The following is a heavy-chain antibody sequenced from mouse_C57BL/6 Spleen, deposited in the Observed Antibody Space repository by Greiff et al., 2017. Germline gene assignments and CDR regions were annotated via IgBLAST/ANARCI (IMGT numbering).Heavy chain of an antibody. CDR3: ARDGLYYGSSYPAWFAY. D-gene: IGHD1-1*01. Sequence: EVKLMESGGGLVKPGGSLKLSCAASGFTFSSYAMSWVRQTPEKRLEWVATISDGGSYTYYPDNVKGRFTISRDNAKNNLYLQMSHLKSEDTAMYYCARDGLYYGSSYPAWFAYWGQGTLVTVSA. V-gene: IGHV5-4*01. CDR2: ISDGGSYT. J-gene: IGHJ3*01. CDR1: GFTFSSYA.